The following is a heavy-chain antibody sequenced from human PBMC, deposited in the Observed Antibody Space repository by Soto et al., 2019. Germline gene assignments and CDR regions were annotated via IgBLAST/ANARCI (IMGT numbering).Heavy chain of an antibody. J-gene: IGHJ6*02. CDR1: GVSLNSEHYH. D-gene: IGHD2-21*02. CDR2: IHYTGSV. Sequence: QIQLQESGPGLVRPSQTLSLTCTVSGVSLNSEHYHWTWIRQAPGKGLEGIGYIHYTGSVRYNPSLQSRITMSVDTSKNLFSLNLSSVTAADTAVYFCVREDDGGDRDYYGLDVWGQGTMVTVSS. CDR3: VREDDGGDRDYYGLDV. V-gene: IGHV4-30-4*01.